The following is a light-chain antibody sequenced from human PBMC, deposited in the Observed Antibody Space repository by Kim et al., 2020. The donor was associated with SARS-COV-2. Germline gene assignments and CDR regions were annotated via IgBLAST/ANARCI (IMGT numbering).Light chain of an antibody. CDR2: GTS. CDR1: QSVSSN. V-gene: IGKV3-15*01. J-gene: IGKJ4*01. CDR3: QQYNNWPLT. Sequence: PGERATLSCRASQSVSSNLAWYLQKPGQAPRLLIYGTSTRATGIPGRFSGSGSGTEFTLTISSLQSEDFAVYYCQQYNNWPLTFGGGTKVDIK.